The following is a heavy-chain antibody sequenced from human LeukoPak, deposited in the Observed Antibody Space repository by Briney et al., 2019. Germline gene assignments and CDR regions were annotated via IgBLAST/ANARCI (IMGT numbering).Heavy chain of an antibody. D-gene: IGHD3-22*01. J-gene: IGHJ4*02. Sequence: PGGSLRLSCAVSGFTFSGYWMSWVRRAPGKGLEWVANIKQDGSEKYCVDSVKGRFTISRDNAKNSLYLQMNSLRAEDTAVYYCARGTNYYDRSGYFPDYWGQGTLVTVSS. V-gene: IGHV3-7*01. CDR2: IKQDGSEK. CDR1: GFTFSGYW. CDR3: ARGTNYYDRSGYFPDY.